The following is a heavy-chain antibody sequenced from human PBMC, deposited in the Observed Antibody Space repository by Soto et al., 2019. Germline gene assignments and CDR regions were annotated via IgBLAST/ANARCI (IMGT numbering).Heavy chain of an antibody. CDR3: GRVLVRGVITYYYCNGMDA. Sequence: SETLSLTCAVYGVSFSGYYWSWIRQPPGKGLEWIGEIEHSGSTNYNPSPKSRGTISVDTTTNQSSLKLSSVTGAEAAVDYCGRVLVRGVITYYYCNGMDAWGQGTTVTVS. CDR1: GVSFSGYY. CDR2: IEHSGST. J-gene: IGHJ6*02. V-gene: IGHV4-34*01. D-gene: IGHD3-10*01.